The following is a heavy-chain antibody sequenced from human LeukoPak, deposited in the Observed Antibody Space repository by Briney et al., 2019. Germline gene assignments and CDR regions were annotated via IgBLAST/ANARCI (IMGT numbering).Heavy chain of an antibody. CDR3: ARDLCSSTSCFFDY. Sequence: GGSLRLSCAASGFTFSSYSMNWVRQAPGKGLEWVSYISSSSSTIYYADSVKGRFTISRDNAKNSLYLQMNSLRAEDTAVYYCARDLCSSTSCFFDYWGQGTLVTVS. V-gene: IGHV3-48*01. J-gene: IGHJ4*02. CDR1: GFTFSSYS. CDR2: ISSSSSTI. D-gene: IGHD2-2*01.